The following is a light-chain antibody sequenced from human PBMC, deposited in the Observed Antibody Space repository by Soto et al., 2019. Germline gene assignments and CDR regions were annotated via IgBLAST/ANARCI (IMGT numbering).Light chain of an antibody. CDR1: QSVDIN. V-gene: IGKV3-15*01. CDR3: QQYSDSPPT. J-gene: IGKJ1*01. Sequence: EIVLTQSPATLSVSPGDRVTLSCRASQSVDINLAWYQQKPGQAPRLLMYGASTRATGIPDRFSGSGSGTDFTLTIDRLEPEDFAMYYCQQYSDSPPTFGQGTKVDIK. CDR2: GAS.